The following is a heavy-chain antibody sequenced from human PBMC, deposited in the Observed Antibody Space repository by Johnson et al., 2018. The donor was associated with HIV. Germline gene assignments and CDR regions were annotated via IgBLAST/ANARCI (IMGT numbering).Heavy chain of an antibody. CDR2: ISSSGSTI. D-gene: IGHD6-19*01. CDR1: GFTVSSNY. V-gene: IGHV3-11*04. CDR3: AREARSERSAVAVSDAFDI. Sequence: QVQLVESGGGVVQPGGSLRLSCAASGFTVSSNYMSWIRQAPGKGLEWVSYISSSGSTIYYADSVKGRFIISRDNAKNSLYLQMNSLRAEDTAVYYCAREARSERSAVAVSDAFDIWGQGTMVTVSS. J-gene: IGHJ3*02.